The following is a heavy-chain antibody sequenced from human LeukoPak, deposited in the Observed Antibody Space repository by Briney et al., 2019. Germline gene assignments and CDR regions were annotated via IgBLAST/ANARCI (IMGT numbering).Heavy chain of an antibody. J-gene: IGHJ4*02. V-gene: IGHV3-30*02. Sequence: GGSLRLSCAASGFSFSNTGMHWVRQAPGKGPEWVAFIRYAGNNAYYADSVKGRFTISRDNSKDKLFLQMDILRPEDTSVYYCAKEYSGNYWSFDFWGQGTLVTVSS. D-gene: IGHD5-12*01. CDR3: AKEYSGNYWSFDF. CDR2: IRYAGNNA. CDR1: GFSFSNTG.